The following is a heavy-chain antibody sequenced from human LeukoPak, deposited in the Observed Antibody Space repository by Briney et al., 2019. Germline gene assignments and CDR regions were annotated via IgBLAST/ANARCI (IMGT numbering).Heavy chain of an antibody. CDR1: GGSISSYY. J-gene: IGHJ3*02. V-gene: IGHV4-59*01. CDR3: ARESGWGAFEI. D-gene: IGHD6-25*01. CDR2: IYYSGST. Sequence: PSETLSLTCTVSGGSISSYYWSWIRQPPGKGLEWIGYIYYSGSTNYNPSLKSRVTISVDTSKNQFSLKLSSVTAADTAVYYCARESGWGAFEIWGQGTMVTVSS.